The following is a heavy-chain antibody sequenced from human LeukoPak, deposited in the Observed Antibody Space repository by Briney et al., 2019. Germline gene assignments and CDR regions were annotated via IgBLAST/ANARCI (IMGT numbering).Heavy chain of an antibody. CDR1: SGSVSSHY. D-gene: IGHD6-13*01. V-gene: IGHV4-4*07. J-gene: IGHJ6*03. Sequence: SETLSLTCTVSSGSVSSHYWNWIRQPAGKGLEWIGRMYFSGDTNYNPSLKSRATMSVDTSKNQISLKLTSVTAADTAVYYCSREAAAGKNYYYYMDVWGKGTTVTVSS. CDR2: MYFSGDT. CDR3: SREAAAGKNYYYYMDV.